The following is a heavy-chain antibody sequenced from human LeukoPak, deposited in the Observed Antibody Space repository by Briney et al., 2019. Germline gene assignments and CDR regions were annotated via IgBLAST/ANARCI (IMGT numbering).Heavy chain of an antibody. D-gene: IGHD3-10*01. CDR3: ATYFASGLYYLDY. V-gene: IGHV3-21*01. CDR1: GFTFSSYS. CDR2: ITTSSSYI. J-gene: IGHJ4*02. Sequence: GGSLRLSCAASGFTFSSYSLNWVRQAPGKGLEWVSSITTSSSYIYYADSVKGRFTISRDNAKNSLYLQMNSLRAEDTAVYYCATYFASGLYYLDYWGQGTLVTVSS.